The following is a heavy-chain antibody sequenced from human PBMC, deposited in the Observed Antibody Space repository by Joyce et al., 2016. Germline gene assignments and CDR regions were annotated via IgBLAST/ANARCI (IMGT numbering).Heavy chain of an antibody. Sequence: QVQLVQSGAEVKNPVASVKVSCKASGFSFSGYYIHWVRQAPGQGLEWMGWINPDRGDTIYAQKFQGRVTMTRDTSISTVYLELGRLTSDDTALYYCAREYGGTFYFDYWGQVTLVTVSS. V-gene: IGHV1-2*02. J-gene: IGHJ4*02. CDR3: AREYGGTFYFDY. CDR2: INPDRGDT. CDR1: GFSFSGYY. D-gene: IGHD4-23*01.